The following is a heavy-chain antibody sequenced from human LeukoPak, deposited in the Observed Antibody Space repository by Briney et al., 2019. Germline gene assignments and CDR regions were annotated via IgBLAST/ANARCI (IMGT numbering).Heavy chain of an antibody. CDR1: GGSFSGYY. V-gene: IGHV4-34*01. J-gene: IGHJ4*02. CDR3: ATYSRIGSTPDY. D-gene: IGHD2-15*01. Sequence: SETLSLTCAVYGGSFSGYYWSWIRQPPGKGLEWIGEINHGGSTNYNPSLKSRVTISVDTSKNQFSLKLSSVTATDTAVYYCATYSRIGSTPDYWGQGTLVTVSS. CDR2: INHGGST.